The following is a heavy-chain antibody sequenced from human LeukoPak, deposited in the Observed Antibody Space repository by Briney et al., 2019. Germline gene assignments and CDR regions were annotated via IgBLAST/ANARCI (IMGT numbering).Heavy chain of an antibody. V-gene: IGHV3-21*01. CDR3: ARDYYYGSGSPYYYGMGV. J-gene: IGHJ6*02. Sequence: PGGSLRLSCAASGFTFSSYSMNWVRQAPGKGLEWVSSISSSSSYIYYADSVKGRFTISRDNAKNSLYLQMNSLRAEDTAVYYCARDYYYGSGSPYYYGMGVWGQGTTVTVSS. CDR2: ISSSSSYI. CDR1: GFTFSSYS. D-gene: IGHD3-10*01.